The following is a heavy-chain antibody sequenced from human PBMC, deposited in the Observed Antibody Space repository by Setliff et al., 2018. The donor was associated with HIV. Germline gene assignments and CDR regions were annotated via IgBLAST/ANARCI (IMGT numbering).Heavy chain of an antibody. CDR2: IYTSGST. V-gene: IGHV4-4*07. Sequence: SETLSLTCTVSGGSISKYFWSWIRQSAEKGLEWIGRIYTSGSTNDNPPLKSRITISVDTSNNQFSLRLSSVTAADTAVYYCARDKGYYYMDVWGKGITVTVSS. J-gene: IGHJ6*03. CDR1: GGSISKYF. CDR3: ARDKGYYYMDV.